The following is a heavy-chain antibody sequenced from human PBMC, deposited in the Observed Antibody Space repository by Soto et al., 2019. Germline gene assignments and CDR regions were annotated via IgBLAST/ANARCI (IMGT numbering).Heavy chain of an antibody. CDR3: ARGDSIPDIVVVPAASFDY. V-gene: IGHV1-46*03. Sequence: GASVKVSCKASGYTFTSYYMHWVRQAPGQGLEWMGIINPSGGSTSYAQKFQGRVTMTRDTSTSTVYMELSSLRSEDTAVYYCARGDSIPDIVVVPAASFDYWGQGTLVTVSS. CDR1: GYTFTSYY. CDR2: INPSGGST. J-gene: IGHJ4*02. D-gene: IGHD2-2*01.